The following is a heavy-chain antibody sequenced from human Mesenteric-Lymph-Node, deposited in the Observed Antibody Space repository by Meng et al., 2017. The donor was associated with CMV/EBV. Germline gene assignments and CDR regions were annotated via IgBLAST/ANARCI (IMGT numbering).Heavy chain of an antibody. CDR1: GGSISSGGDY. CDR3: ARGLHYDISMNFDS. V-gene: IGHV4-31*02. Sequence: SGGSISSGGDYWNWIRQHPGKGLEWIGYIYYSGSTYYNPSLKSRVTMSVDTSKNQFSLKLSSVTAADAAIYYCARGLHYDISMNFDSWGQGTLVTVSS. CDR2: IYYSGST. D-gene: IGHD3-9*01. J-gene: IGHJ4*02.